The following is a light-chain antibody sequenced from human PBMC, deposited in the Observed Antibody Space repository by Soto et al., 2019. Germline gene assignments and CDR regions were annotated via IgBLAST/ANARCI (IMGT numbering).Light chain of an antibody. V-gene: IGLV2-14*01. J-gene: IGLJ2*01. Sequence: QSALTQPASVSGSPGQSVTISCTGTSSDVGGYNYVSWYQQHPGKAPKLMIYDVSNRPSGVSNRFSGSKSANTASLTISGRQEEDEADYYCSSYTGSYTYVVFGGGTKLTVL. CDR3: SSYTGSYTYVV. CDR1: SSDVGGYNY. CDR2: DVS.